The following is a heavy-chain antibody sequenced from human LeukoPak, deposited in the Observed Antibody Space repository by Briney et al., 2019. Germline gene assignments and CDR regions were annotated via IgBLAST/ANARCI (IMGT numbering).Heavy chain of an antibody. CDR1: GYTFTGYY. D-gene: IGHD3-16*01. J-gene: IGHJ4*02. CDR3: ARVRVGEDLDY. CDR2: INPNSGGT. Sequence: ASVKVSCKCSGYTFTGYYMHWVRQAPGQGLEWMGWINPNSGGTNYAQKFQGRVTMTRDASISAAYMELSRLTSDDTAVYYCARVRVGEDLDYWGQGTLVTVSS. V-gene: IGHV1-2*02.